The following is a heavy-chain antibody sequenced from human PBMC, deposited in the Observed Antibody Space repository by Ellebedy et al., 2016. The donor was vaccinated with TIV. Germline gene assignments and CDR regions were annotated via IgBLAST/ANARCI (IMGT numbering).Heavy chain of an antibody. D-gene: IGHD6-19*01. V-gene: IGHV1-69*13. CDR3: ALDIAVAGTNFDY. Sequence: AASVKVSCKASGYTFTSYAISWVRQAPGQGLEWMGGIIPIFGTANYAQKFQGRVTITADESTSTAYMELSSLRSEDTAVYYCALDIAVAGTNFDYWGQGTLVTVSS. CDR2: IIPIFGTA. CDR1: GYTFTSYA. J-gene: IGHJ4*02.